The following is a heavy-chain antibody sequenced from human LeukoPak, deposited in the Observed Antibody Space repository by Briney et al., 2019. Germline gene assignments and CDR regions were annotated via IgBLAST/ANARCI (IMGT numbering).Heavy chain of an antibody. CDR1: GFTFSSYS. J-gene: IGHJ4*02. Sequence: GGSLRLSCAASGFTFSSYSMDWVRQAPGKGLEWISIISGSGDSIYYADSVKGRFTISRDNSKNTLYLQMNSLRVEDTAVYYCAKGRAIKYGSIEYWGQGTLVTVSS. V-gene: IGHV3-23*01. CDR3: AKGRAIKYGSIEY. CDR2: ISGSGDSI. D-gene: IGHD2-2*02.